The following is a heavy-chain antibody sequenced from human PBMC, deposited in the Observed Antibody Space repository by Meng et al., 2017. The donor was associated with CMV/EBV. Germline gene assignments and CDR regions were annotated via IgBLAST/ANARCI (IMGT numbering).Heavy chain of an antibody. V-gene: IGHV1-2*02. CDR2: INPNSGGT. CDR3: ARVGVRLGPFDY. CDR1: GSTFTCYY. J-gene: IGHJ4*02. Sequence: QVQLVHSGAEVHKPVASVKVSCTASGSTFTCYYMHWVRQPPRQGLEWMGWINPNSGGTNYAQKFQGRVTMTRDTSISTAYMELSRLRSDDTAVYYCARVGVRLGPFDYWGQGTLVTVSS. D-gene: IGHD1-26*01.